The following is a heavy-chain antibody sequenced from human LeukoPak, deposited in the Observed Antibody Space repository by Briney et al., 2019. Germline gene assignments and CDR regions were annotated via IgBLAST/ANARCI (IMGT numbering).Heavy chain of an antibody. Sequence: SVKVSCKASGGTFSSYAISWVRQAPGQGLEWMGGIIPIFGTANYAQKFQGRVTITADESTSTAYMELSSLRSEDAAVYYCARERVSSWYSFFYWGQGTLVTVSS. CDR3: ARERVSSWYSFFY. V-gene: IGHV1-69*13. J-gene: IGHJ4*02. CDR1: GGTFSSYA. D-gene: IGHD6-13*01. CDR2: IIPIFGTA.